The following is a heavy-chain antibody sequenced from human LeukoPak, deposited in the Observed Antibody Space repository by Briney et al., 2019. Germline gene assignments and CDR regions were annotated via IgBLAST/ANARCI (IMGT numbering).Heavy chain of an antibody. V-gene: IGHV4-38-2*02. CDR1: GYSISTGYY. CDR2: FYHGGST. CDR3: TRAASSGPLFTYHMDV. D-gene: IGHD3-22*01. J-gene: IGHJ6*03. Sequence: SETLSLTCTVSGYSISTGYYWDWIRQPPGKGLEWIGTFYHGGSTYYNPSLKSRATISVDTSKNQFPLKLTSVTAADTAVYYCTRAASSGPLFTYHMDVWGKGTTVTVSS.